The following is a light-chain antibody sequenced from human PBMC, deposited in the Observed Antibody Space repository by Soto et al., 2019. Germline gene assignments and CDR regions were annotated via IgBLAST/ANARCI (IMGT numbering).Light chain of an antibody. CDR3: QQYNNWPPT. V-gene: IGKV3-20*01. CDR1: QAVGSTY. Sequence: EIVVTQSPCTLALSPGERAILSCRASQAVGSTYLAWYQHKPGQAPRLLIYGASNRAAGIPDRFGGSGSGTDFTLTISRLEPEDFAVYYCQQYNNWPPTFGQGTKVDI. J-gene: IGKJ1*01. CDR2: GAS.